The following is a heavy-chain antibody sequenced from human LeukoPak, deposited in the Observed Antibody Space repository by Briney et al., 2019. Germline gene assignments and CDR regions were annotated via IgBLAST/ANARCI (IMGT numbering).Heavy chain of an antibody. CDR1: GGSISSSSYY. CDR3: ARSPSLYSNYIDY. V-gene: IGHV4-39*01. Sequence: PSETLSLTCTVSGGSISSSSYYWGWIRQPPGKGLEWIGSIYYSGSTYYNPSLKSRVTISVDTSKNQFSLKLSSVTAADTAVYYCARSPSLYSNYIDYWGQGTLVTVSS. J-gene: IGHJ4*02. D-gene: IGHD4-4*01. CDR2: IYYSGST.